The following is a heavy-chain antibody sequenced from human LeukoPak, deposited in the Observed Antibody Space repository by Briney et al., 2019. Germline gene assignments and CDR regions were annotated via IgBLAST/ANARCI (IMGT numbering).Heavy chain of an antibody. V-gene: IGHV4-34*01. Sequence: SETLSLTCAVYGGSFSGYYWSWIRQPPGKGLEWIGEINHSGGTNYNPSLKSRVTISVDTSKNQFSLKLGSVTAADTAVYYCARGLRYSSSWSPFNYWGQGTLVTVSS. CDR1: GGSFSGYY. D-gene: IGHD6-13*01. CDR3: ARGLRYSSSWSPFNY. CDR2: INHSGGT. J-gene: IGHJ4*02.